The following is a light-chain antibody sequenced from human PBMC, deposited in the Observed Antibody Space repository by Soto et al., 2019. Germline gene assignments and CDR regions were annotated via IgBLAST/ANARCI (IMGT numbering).Light chain of an antibody. V-gene: IGKV1-5*03. CDR1: QSINSW. CDR3: QQYHAFPGT. Sequence: DIQMTQSPSTLSASIGDRVTITCRASQSINSWLAWHQQKPGKAPKLLIYKASYLEGGVPSRFSGSASGTEFTLTISSLQPDDFATYYCQQYHAFPGTFGQGTSVEIK. CDR2: KAS. J-gene: IGKJ1*01.